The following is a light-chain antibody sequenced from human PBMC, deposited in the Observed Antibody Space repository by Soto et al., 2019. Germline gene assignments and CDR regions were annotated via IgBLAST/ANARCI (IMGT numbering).Light chain of an antibody. Sequence: QSVLTQPASVSGSPGQSITISCTGTSSDVGLYDYVSWYQQHPGKAPQLMIYAVSNRPSGVSNRFSASKSGNTASLTVSGLQAEDEADYYCSSYADSNNFVFGTGTKVTVL. CDR2: AVS. V-gene: IGLV2-14*01. CDR3: SSYADSNNFV. CDR1: SSDVGLYDY. J-gene: IGLJ1*01.